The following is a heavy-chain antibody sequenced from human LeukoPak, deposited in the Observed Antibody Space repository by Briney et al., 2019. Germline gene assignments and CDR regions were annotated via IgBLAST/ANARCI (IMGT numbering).Heavy chain of an antibody. J-gene: IGHJ4*02. CDR2: ISSSSSLI. CDR1: GFSLSFYS. D-gene: IGHD3-10*01. Sequence: GGSLRLSCTASGFSLSFYSMNWVRQAPGRGLEWISYISSSSSLIYYADSVKGRFTISRDNAKNSLYLHMNSLKDDDTAVYYCARGGGPMIRSDFDFWGQGTLVTVSS. CDR3: ARGGGPMIRSDFDF. V-gene: IGHV3-48*02.